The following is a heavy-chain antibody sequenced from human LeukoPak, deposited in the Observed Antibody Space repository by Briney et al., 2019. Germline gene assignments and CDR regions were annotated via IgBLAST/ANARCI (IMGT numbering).Heavy chain of an antibody. D-gene: IGHD3-9*01. V-gene: IGHV1-2*02. CDR1: GYRFTGYY. J-gene: IGHJ3*02. Sequence: ASVKVSCKASGYRFTGYYIHWLRQSPGQGGEGMGWINPYVGETHSAQKFLGRVTITGETSITTAYMERRDLRSDDTAVYYCARDPPISGRWVFDIWGQGTMVTVSS. CDR3: ARDPPISGRWVFDI. CDR2: INPYVGET.